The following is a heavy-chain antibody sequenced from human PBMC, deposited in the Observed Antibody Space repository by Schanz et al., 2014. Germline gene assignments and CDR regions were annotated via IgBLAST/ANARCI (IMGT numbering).Heavy chain of an antibody. V-gene: IGHV1-2*02. CDR3: ATVGSETYSIYWYFDL. CDR2: ISANSGGT. D-gene: IGHD3-10*01. Sequence: QVQLVQSGAEVKKPGASVKVSCKASGYTFTDYYIHWVRQAPGQGLEWMGWISANSGGTNYAQKFQGRVTMTRDTSISTAYMELSRLKSDDTAVYYCATVGSETYSIYWYFDLWGRGTLVTVSS. CDR1: GYTFTDYY. J-gene: IGHJ2*01.